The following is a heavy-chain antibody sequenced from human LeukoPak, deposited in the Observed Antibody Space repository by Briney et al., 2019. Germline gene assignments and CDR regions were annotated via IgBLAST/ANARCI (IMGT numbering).Heavy chain of an antibody. D-gene: IGHD6-19*01. V-gene: IGHV4-59*01. Sequence: PSETLSLTCTVSGGSISSYYRSWIRQPPGKGLEWIGYIYYSGSTNYNPSLKSRVTISVDTSKNQFSLKLSSVTAADTAVYYCARGGYSSGWEYFQHWGQGTLVTVSS. CDR3: ARGGYSSGWEYFQH. J-gene: IGHJ1*01. CDR2: IYYSGST. CDR1: GGSISSYY.